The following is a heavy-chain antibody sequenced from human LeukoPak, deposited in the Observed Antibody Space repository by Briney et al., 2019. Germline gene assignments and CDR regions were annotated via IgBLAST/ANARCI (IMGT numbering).Heavy chain of an antibody. J-gene: IGHJ5*02. CDR3: ARDSSSWSGHWFDP. CDR1: GGSISSYY. Sequence: SETLSLTCTVSGGSISSYYWSWIRQPPGKGLEGIGYIYYSGSTNYNPSLKSRVTISVDTSKNQFSLKLSSVTAADTAVYYCARDSSSWSGHWFDPWGQGTLVTVSS. D-gene: IGHD6-13*01. V-gene: IGHV4-59*01. CDR2: IYYSGST.